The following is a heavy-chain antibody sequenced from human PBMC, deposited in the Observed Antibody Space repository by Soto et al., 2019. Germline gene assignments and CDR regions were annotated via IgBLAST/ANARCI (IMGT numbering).Heavy chain of an antibody. CDR2: ISNNGINK. D-gene: IGHD6-6*01. CDR1: GFTLSMSA. V-gene: IGHV3-30*18. J-gene: IGHJ6*02. Sequence: VQLMESGGGLVQPGGSLRLSCASSGFTLSMSAVNWVRQAPGKGLEWLAVISNNGINKYYADSVKGRFTISRDNSRDTLFLQMNSLRGEDTAIYYCAKVIRADSTSSNFYYYSGLDVWGQGTTVTVSS. CDR3: AKVIRADSTSSNFYYYSGLDV.